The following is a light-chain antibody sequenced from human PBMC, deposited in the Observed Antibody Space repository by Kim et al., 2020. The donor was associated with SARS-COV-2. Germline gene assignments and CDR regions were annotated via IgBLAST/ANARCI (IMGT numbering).Light chain of an antibody. CDR2: RNN. CDR1: SSNIGSNY. V-gene: IGLV1-47*01. CDR3: AAWDDSLSGWV. Sequence: QSVLTPPPSASGTPGQRVTISCSGSSSNIGSNYVYWYQQLPGTAPKLLIYRNNQRPSGVPDRFSGSKSGTSASLAISGLRSEDEADYYCAAWDDSLSGWVFGGGTQLTV. J-gene: IGLJ3*02.